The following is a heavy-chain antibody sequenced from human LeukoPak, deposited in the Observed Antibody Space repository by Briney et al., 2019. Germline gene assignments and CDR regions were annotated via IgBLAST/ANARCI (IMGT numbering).Heavy chain of an antibody. CDR2: ISAHNGNT. J-gene: IGHJ2*01. V-gene: IGHV1-18*04. CDR3: ARDGYFDL. Sequence: GASVKVSCKASGYTFTTYGIAWVRQAPGQGLEWMGWISAHNGNTNYAQRLQGRVTMTTDTSTNTAYMELRSLRSDDTAVYYGARDGYFDLWGRGTLVTVSS. CDR1: GYTFTTYG.